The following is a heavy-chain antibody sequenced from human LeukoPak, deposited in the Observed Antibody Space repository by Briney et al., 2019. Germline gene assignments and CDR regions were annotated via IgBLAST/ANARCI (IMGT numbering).Heavy chain of an antibody. D-gene: IGHD3-22*01. J-gene: IGHJ4*02. Sequence: ASVKVSCKASGYNIIDYYIHWIRQAPGQGLEWMGIINPSGGSTSYAQKFQGRVTMTRDMSTSAVYMELSSLRSEDTAVYYCAREDYYDSSGWYYWGQGTLVTVSS. CDR2: INPSGGST. CDR3: AREDYYDSSGWYY. CDR1: GYNIIDYY. V-gene: IGHV1-46*01.